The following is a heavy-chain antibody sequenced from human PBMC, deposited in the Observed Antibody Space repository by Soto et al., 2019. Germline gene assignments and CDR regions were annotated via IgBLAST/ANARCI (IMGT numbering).Heavy chain of an antibody. J-gene: IGHJ6*03. CDR3: ATPVNNYYYYMDV. CDR2: INYSGST. V-gene: IGHV4-39*01. CDR1: GGSISSSTSY. Sequence: QLQLQESGPGLVKPSETLSLTCTVSGGSISSSTSYWGWIRQPPGKGLEWISSINYSGSTYYSPSPQRRVTISADKSTKQLSPQMRSVIAAEDAVVYYATPVNNYYYYMDVWGKGTMVTVSS.